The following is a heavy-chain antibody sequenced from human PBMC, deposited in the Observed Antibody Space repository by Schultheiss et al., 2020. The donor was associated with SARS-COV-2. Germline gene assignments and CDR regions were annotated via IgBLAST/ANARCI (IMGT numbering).Heavy chain of an antibody. J-gene: IGHJ3*02. CDR1: GGSISSYY. CDR3: ATGVGATTDAFAI. CDR2: IYHSGST. V-gene: IGHV4-59*04. D-gene: IGHD1-26*01. Sequence: SQTLSLTCTVSGGSISSYYWSWIRQPPGKGLEWIGYIYHSGSTDYNPSLKSRISMSVDTSKNQFSLKLSSVTAADTAVYYCATGVGATTDAFAIWGQGTMVTVSS.